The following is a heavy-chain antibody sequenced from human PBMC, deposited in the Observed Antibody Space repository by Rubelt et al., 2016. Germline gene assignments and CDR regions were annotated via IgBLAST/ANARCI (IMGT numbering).Heavy chain of an antibody. CDR3: ARRSVGWFDP. CDR1: GGSISSSSYY. V-gene: IGHV4-39*07. J-gene: IGHJ5*02. Sequence: VQLQESGPGLVKPSETLSLTCTVSGGSISSSSYYWGWIRQPPGKGLEWIGSIYYSGSTYYNPSLKSRVTISVDTSKNQFSLKLSSVTAADTAVYYCARRSVGWFDPWGQGTLVTVSS. D-gene: IGHD3-10*01. CDR2: IYYSGST.